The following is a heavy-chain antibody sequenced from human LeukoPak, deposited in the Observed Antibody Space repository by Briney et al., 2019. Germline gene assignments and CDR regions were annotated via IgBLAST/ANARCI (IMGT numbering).Heavy chain of an antibody. Sequence: PPGRSLRLSCAGSGITFSYYAMHWVRQAPGKGLEWVAFIAYDGSNKYYADSVKGRFTISRDNSKNTLYLQMNSLRAEDTAVYYCAKGWKADYGGNIPFDYWGQGTLVTVSS. D-gene: IGHD4-23*01. V-gene: IGHV3-30*04. CDR2: IAYDGSNK. CDR1: GITFSYYA. J-gene: IGHJ4*02. CDR3: AKGWKADYGGNIPFDY.